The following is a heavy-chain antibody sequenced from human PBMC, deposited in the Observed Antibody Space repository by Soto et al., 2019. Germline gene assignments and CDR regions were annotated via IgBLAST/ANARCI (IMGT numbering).Heavy chain of an antibody. CDR3: ARRGSVVVPAANLYGMDV. Sequence: SVKVSCKASGGTFSSYAISWVRQAPGQGLEWMGGIIPIFGTANYAQKFQGRVTITADESTSTAYMELSSLRSEDTAVYYCARRGSVVVPAANLYGMDVWGQGTTVT. V-gene: IGHV1-69*13. D-gene: IGHD2-2*01. J-gene: IGHJ6*02. CDR2: IIPIFGTA. CDR1: GGTFSSYA.